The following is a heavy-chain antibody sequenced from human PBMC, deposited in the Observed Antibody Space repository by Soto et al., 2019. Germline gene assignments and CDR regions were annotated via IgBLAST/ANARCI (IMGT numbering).Heavy chain of an antibody. D-gene: IGHD6-19*01. CDR1: GGSFSGYY. V-gene: IGHV4-34*01. J-gene: IGHJ3*02. CDR2: INHSGST. Sequence: QVQLQQWGAGLLKPSETLSLTCAVYGGSFSGYYWSWIRQPPGKGLEWIGEINHSGSTNYNPSLKSRVTISVDTSKNQFSLKLSSVTAADTAVYYCARGRKPVAGLAFDIWGQGTMVTVSS. CDR3: ARGRKPVAGLAFDI.